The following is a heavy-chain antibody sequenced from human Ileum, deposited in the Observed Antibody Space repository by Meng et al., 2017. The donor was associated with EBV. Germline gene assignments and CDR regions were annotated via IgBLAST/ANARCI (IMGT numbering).Heavy chain of an antibody. CDR3: ARGRGYGDYGSLY. J-gene: IGHJ4*02. V-gene: IGHV4-34*01. CDR1: GGSFRGFD. Sequence: QQSKGCAGLLEPSEPLCLTCAFYGGSFRGFDWSWIRQPPGKGLEWIGEINHSGSTNYNPSLKSRVTISVDTSKNQFSLKLSSVTAADTAVYYCARGRGYGDYGSLYWGQGTLVTVSS. D-gene: IGHD4-17*01. CDR2: INHSGST.